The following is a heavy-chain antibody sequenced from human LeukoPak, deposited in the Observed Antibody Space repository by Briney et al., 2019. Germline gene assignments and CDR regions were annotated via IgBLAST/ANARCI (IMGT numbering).Heavy chain of an antibody. CDR2: IYYSGST. V-gene: IGHV4-39*01. Sequence: SETLSLTCTVSGVSISSSSYYWGWIRQPPGKGLEWIGSIYYSGSTYYNPSLKSRVTISVDTSKNQSSLKLSSVTAADTAVYYCARASWYYDILTGYSPGSAFDIWGQGTMVTVSS. CDR3: ARASWYYDILTGYSPGSAFDI. CDR1: GVSISSSSYY. D-gene: IGHD3-9*01. J-gene: IGHJ3*02.